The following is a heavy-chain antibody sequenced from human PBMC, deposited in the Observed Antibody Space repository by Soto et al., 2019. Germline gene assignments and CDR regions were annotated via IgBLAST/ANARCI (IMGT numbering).Heavy chain of an antibody. CDR3: ARDGSVTTGDY. J-gene: IGHJ4*02. D-gene: IGHD4-17*01. CDR1: GFTFSSYS. Sequence: EVQLVESGGGLVKPGGSLRLSCAASGFTFSSYSMTWVRQAPGKGLEWVSSISSSSSYIYYADSVKGRFTISRDNAKNSLYLQMNSLRAEDTAVYYCARDGSVTTGDYWGQGTLVTVSS. CDR2: ISSSSSYI. V-gene: IGHV3-21*01.